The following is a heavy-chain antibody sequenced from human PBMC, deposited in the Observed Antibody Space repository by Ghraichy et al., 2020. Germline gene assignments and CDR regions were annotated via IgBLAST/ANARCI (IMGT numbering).Heavy chain of an antibody. D-gene: IGHD3-10*01. Sequence: GESLNISCVASGFTFSSYAMGWVRQAPGKGLEWVSTISGGGRTPDYADSVKGRFTISRDNSKNTLNLQMSSLRGEDTAVYYCAKTAGSGWGTYYFFDSWGQGTLVTVPS. CDR3: AKTAGSGWGTYYFFDS. CDR1: GFTFSSYA. V-gene: IGHV3-23*01. J-gene: IGHJ4*02. CDR2: ISGGGRTP.